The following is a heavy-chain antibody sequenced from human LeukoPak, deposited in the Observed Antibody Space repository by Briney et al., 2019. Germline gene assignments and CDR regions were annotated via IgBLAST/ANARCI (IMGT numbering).Heavy chain of an antibody. CDR3: AKGPVPTINIAGVFEY. J-gene: IGHJ4*02. CDR1: GFTLNSQG. D-gene: IGHD5-12*01. CDR2: LTNAGTT. Sequence: PGGSLRLSRAASGFTLNSQGMSWVRQAPGQELEWVSVLTNAGTTYYADSVKGRFTISRDSSRNTLYLQMNSLRAEDTAIYYCAKGPVPTINIAGVFEYWGQGTLVTVSS. V-gene: IGHV3-23*01.